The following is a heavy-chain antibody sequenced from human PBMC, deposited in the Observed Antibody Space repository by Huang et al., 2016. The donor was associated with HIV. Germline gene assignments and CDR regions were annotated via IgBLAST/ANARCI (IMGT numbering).Heavy chain of an antibody. J-gene: IGHJ4*02. D-gene: IGHD4-17*01. CDR1: GYRFTRYW. CDR3: TSSVTTLGLDY. Sequence: EVQLVQSGAEVKQPGESLQISCKASGYRFTRYWIGWVRQTPGKGLEPVGIICPGDADVRYSPSFHGHITISADESLTTTYLQWNSLKTSDTAMYFCTSSVTTLGLDYWGQGTLVAVSS. CDR2: ICPGDADV. V-gene: IGHV5-51*01.